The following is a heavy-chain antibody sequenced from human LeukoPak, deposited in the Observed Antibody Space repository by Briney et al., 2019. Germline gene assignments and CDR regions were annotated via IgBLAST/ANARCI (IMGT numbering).Heavy chain of an antibody. V-gene: IGHV1-18*01. J-gene: IGHJ6*03. Sequence: ASVKVSCKASGYTFTSYGISWVRQAPGQGLEWMGWISAYNGNTNYAQKFQGRVTITTDESTSTAYMELSSLRSEDTAVYYCARGVLRWGSEYYYYMDVWGKGTTVTVSS. CDR2: ISAYNGNT. CDR1: GYTFTSYG. D-gene: IGHD7-27*01. CDR3: ARGVLRWGSEYYYYMDV.